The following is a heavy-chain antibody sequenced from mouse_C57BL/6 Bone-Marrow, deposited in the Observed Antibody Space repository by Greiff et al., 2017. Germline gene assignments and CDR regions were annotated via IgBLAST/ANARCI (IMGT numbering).Heavy chain of an antibody. Sequence: QVQLQQPGAELVRPGTSVKLSCKASGYTFTSYWMHWVKQRPGQGLEWIGVIDPSDSYTNYNQKFKGKATLTVDTSSSTAYMQLSSLTSEDSAVYYCARQAAQATSGYWGQGTTLTVSS. V-gene: IGHV1-59*01. CDR1: GYTFTSYW. CDR2: IDPSDSYT. CDR3: ARQAAQATSGY. J-gene: IGHJ2*01. D-gene: IGHD3-2*02.